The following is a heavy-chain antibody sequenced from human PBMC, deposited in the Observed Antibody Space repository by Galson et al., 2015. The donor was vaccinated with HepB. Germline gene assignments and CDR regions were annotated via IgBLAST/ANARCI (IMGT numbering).Heavy chain of an antibody. CDR2: INPSDSYT. V-gene: IGHV5-10-1*01. CDR3: VATPQGYGMDV. CDR1: GYTCTNYW. J-gene: IGHJ6*02. Sequence: QSGAEVKKPGESLRISCQGSGYTCTNYWISWVRQKPGKGLEWMLNINPSDSYTNYNPSFQGHVSISADKSINTAYLQWSSLQASDTAMYYCVATPQGYGMDVWGHGTTVTVSS.